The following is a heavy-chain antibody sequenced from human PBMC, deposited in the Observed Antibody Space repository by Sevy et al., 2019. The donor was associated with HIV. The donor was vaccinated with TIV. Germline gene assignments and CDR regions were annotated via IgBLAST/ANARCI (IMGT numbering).Heavy chain of an antibody. CDR2: TRNKADGYTT. D-gene: IGHD6-13*01. Sequence: GGSLRLSCVASGFTFSDHYMEWVRQAPGKGLEWVGRTRNKADGYTTEYAASVKGRFTISRDESKNSLYVQMNSLNAEGTAVYYCATHAGIAAAGRVFDYWGQGTLVTVSS. J-gene: IGHJ4*02. CDR1: GFTFSDHY. CDR3: ATHAGIAAAGRVFDY. V-gene: IGHV3-72*01.